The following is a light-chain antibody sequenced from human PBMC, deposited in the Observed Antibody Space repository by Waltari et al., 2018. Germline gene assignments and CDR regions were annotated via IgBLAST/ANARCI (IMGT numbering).Light chain of an antibody. J-gene: IGLJ2*01. CDR3: CSYAGEYIWV. CDR1: TSDVGAYNY. V-gene: IGLV2-11*01. Sequence: QSALTQPPSVSGSPGQSVTISCTGTTSDVGAYNYVSWYQQHPGKAPKMMISDVSQRPSGVPERFSGSKSANAASLTISGLQAEDEADYYCCSYAGEYIWVFGGGTKLTVL. CDR2: DVS.